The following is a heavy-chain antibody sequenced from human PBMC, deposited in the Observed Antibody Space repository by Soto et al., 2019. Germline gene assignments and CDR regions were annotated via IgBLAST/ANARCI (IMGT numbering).Heavy chain of an antibody. V-gene: IGHV3-48*03. D-gene: IGHD2-2*01. J-gene: IGHJ3*01. CDR3: ARRGSS. CDR2: IHPAGQPI. CDR1: GFTFSSSE. Sequence: EVQLVESGGGVGQPGGSLRLSCVASGFTFSSSEMYWVRQAPGKGLEWVSYIHPAGQPIFYADSVKGRFTISRDNAKNSLYLQMNSLRAEDTDVYYCARRGSSWGQGTMVTVSS.